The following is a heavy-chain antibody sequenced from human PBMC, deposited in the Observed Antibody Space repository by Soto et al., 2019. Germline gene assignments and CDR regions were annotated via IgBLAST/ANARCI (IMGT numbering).Heavy chain of an antibody. CDR2: ISGSGGST. D-gene: IGHD5-12*01. CDR1: GFTLSSYA. J-gene: IGHJ4*02. V-gene: IGHV3-23*01. Sequence: EVQLLESGGGLIQTGGSLRLSCAASGFTLSSYAMSWVRQAPGKGLEWVSAISGSGGSTYYADSVKGRFTISRDNSKNTLYLQMNSLRAEDTAVYYCAKLYFIVATKYYFDYWGQGTLVTVSS. CDR3: AKLYFIVATKYYFDY.